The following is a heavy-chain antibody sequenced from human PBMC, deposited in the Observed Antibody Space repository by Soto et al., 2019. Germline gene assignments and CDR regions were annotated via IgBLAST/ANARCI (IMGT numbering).Heavy chain of an antibody. Sequence: ASVKVSCKASGYTFTGYYMHWVRQAPGQGREWMGWINPNSGGTNYAQKFQGRVTMTRDTSISTAYMELRRLRSDDTAVYYCARAPPYSYDSSGHFANDYWGQGTLVNLS. J-gene: IGHJ4*02. D-gene: IGHD3-22*01. CDR3: ARAPPYSYDSSGHFANDY. CDR1: GYTFTGYY. V-gene: IGHV1-2*02. CDR2: INPNSGGT.